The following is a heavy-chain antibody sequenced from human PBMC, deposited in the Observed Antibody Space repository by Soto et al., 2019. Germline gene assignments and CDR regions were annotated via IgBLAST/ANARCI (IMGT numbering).Heavy chain of an antibody. Sequence: YGPTLVNPTQTLTLTCTFSAFSLSTHGVGVGWIRQPPGKALELVALIYWDDDKRYSPSLNNRVTIMKDTSKNQVVRIMTNMHSVETARCYCEHEFWTNRSDCAGVKCYADYCSPVTPVTVS. V-gene: IGHV2-5*02. CDR2: IYWDDDK. CDR1: AFSLSTHGVG. D-gene: IGHD2-15*01. CDR3: EHEFWTNRSDCAGVKCYADY. J-gene: IGHJ4*01.